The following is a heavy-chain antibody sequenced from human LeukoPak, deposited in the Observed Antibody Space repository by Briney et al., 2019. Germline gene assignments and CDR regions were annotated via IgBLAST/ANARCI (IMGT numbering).Heavy chain of an antibody. Sequence: PGGSLRLSCAASGFTFSSYAMHWVRQAPGKGLEWVAVISYGGSNKYYADSVKGRFTISRDNSKNTLYLQMNSLRAEDTAVYYCARDCTYYDFWSGYCHWGQGTLVTVSS. CDR2: ISYGGSNK. CDR3: ARDCTYYDFWSGYCH. V-gene: IGHV3-30-3*01. CDR1: GFTFSSYA. D-gene: IGHD3-3*01. J-gene: IGHJ4*02.